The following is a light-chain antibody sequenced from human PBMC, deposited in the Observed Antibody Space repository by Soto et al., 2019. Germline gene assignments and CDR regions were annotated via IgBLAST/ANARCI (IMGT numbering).Light chain of an antibody. CDR3: GTWDSSLSVHV. V-gene: IGLV1-51*02. Sequence: QSVLTQPPSVYAAPGQKVTISCSGSSSNIGNNYVSWYQQLPGTAPKLLIYENNKRPSGIPDRFSGSKSGTSATLGITGLQTGDEADYYCGTWDSSLSVHVFGTGTKVTVL. J-gene: IGLJ1*01. CDR2: ENN. CDR1: SSNIGNNY.